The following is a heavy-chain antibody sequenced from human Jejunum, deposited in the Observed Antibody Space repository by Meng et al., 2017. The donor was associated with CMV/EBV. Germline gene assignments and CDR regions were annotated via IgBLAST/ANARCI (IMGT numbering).Heavy chain of an antibody. V-gene: IGHV4-30-4*01. J-gene: IGHJ4*01. CDR1: GGSITNGGYY. D-gene: IGHD4-23*01. CDR2: IYYTGST. CDR3: AAVLVTRYFFDY. Sequence: AATGGSITNGGYYWSWIRLPPGRGLEWIGYIYYTGSTYYNPSLESRVVISADKAKNQFSLRMNSVTAADTAIYYCAAVLVTRYFFDYWSQGTLVTVSS.